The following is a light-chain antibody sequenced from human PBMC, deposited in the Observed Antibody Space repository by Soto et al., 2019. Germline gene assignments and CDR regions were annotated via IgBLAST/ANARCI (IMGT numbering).Light chain of an antibody. V-gene: IGLV3-21*04. CDR3: QVWDSSSDLSV. CDR2: YDS. Sequence: SYELTQPPSVSVAPGKTARITCGGNNIGSKSVHGYQQKPGQAPVLVIYYDSDRPSGIPERFSGSNSGNTATLTISRVEAGDEADYYCQVWDSSSDLSVFGGGTKLTVL. J-gene: IGLJ2*01. CDR1: NIGSKS.